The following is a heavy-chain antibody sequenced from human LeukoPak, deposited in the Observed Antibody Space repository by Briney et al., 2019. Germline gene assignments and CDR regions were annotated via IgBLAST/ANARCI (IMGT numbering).Heavy chain of an antibody. V-gene: IGHV4-59*01. J-gene: IGHJ4*02. D-gene: IGHD3-10*01. CDR1: GGSISSYY. CDR3: AREGLATMIRGVIPY. Sequence: SETLSLTCTVSGGSISSYYWSWIRQPPGKGLEWIGYIYYSGSTNYNPSLKSRVTISVDTSKNQFSLKLSSVTAADTAVYYCAREGLATMIRGVIPYWGQGTLVTVSS. CDR2: IYYSGST.